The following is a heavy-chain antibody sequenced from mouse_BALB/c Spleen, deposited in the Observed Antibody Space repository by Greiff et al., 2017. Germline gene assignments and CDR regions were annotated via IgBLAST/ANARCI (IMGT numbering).Heavy chain of an antibody. CDR3: ASSYGSSYDAMDY. V-gene: IGHV1-9*01. CDR2: ILPGSGST. D-gene: IGHD1-1*01. J-gene: IGHJ4*01. CDR1: GYAFTSYN. Sequence: VQLQQSGPELVKPGASVKVSCKASGYAFTSYNMYWVKQSHGKSLEWIGEILPGSGSTNYNEKFKGKATFTADTSSNTAYMQLSSLTSEDSAVYYCASSYGSSYDAMDYWGQGTSVTVSS.